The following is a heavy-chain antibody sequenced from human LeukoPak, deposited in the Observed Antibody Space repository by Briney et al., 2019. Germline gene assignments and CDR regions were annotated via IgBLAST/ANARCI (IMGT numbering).Heavy chain of an antibody. V-gene: IGHV3-15*01. CDR1: GFTFSSAW. CDR3: GAEYSGGWYVSDS. CDR2: IKSKSDGATT. J-gene: IGHJ4*02. D-gene: IGHD6-19*01. Sequence: GGSLRLSCATSGFTFSSAWMSWVRQAPGKGLEWVGRIKSKSDGATTEYAAPVKGRFIISRDDSKNTLHLQMNSLKTEDTAVYYCGAEYSGGWYVSDSWGQGTLVTVSA.